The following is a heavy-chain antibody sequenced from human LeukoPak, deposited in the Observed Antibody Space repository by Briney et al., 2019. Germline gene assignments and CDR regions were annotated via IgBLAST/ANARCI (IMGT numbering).Heavy chain of an antibody. D-gene: IGHD5-24*01. Sequence: PSQTLSLTCTASGGSISSGGYYWTWIRQPPGKGLEWIGSIYYSGSTYYNPSLKSRVTISVDTSKNQFSLKLSSVTAADTAVYYCARNRDGYNSFDYWGQGTLVTVSS. J-gene: IGHJ4*02. CDR1: GGSISSGGYY. V-gene: IGHV4-39*07. CDR3: ARNRDGYNSFDY. CDR2: IYYSGST.